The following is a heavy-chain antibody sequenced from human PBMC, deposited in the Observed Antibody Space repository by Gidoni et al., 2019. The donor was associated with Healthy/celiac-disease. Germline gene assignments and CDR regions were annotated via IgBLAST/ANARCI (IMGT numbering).Heavy chain of an antibody. CDR1: GGSISSSSYY. Sequence: QLQLQESGPGLVKPSETLSLTCTFSGGSISSSSYYWGWIRPPPGKGREWIGGIYYSGSTYYNPSLKSRVTISVDTSKNQFSLKLSSVTAADTAVYYCARVPATMVRGVICAFDIWGQGTMVTVSS. V-gene: IGHV4-39*07. D-gene: IGHD3-10*01. CDR2: IYYSGST. J-gene: IGHJ3*02. CDR3: ARVPATMVRGVICAFDI.